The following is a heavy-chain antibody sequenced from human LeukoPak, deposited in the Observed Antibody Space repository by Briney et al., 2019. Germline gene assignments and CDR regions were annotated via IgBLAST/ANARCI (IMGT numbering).Heavy chain of an antibody. Sequence: SETLSLTCAVSGYSITSGDYWAWIRQPPGKGLEGIGMIYHSGSTHYNPSLKSRVTISGEKSKNQFPLNLSSVTAADTAVYYCARNYSNFVVVSAVSNNWFDPWGQGTLVTVSS. V-gene: IGHV4-38-2*01. D-gene: IGHD2-2*01. CDR1: GYSITSGDY. CDR2: IYHSGST. J-gene: IGHJ5*02. CDR3: ARNYSNFVVVSAVSNNWFDP.